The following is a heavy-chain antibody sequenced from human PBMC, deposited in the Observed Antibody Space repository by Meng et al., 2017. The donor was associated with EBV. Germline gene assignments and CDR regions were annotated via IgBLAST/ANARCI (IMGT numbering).Heavy chain of an antibody. CDR2: ISAYNGNT. D-gene: IGHD5-12*01. Sequence: QCQLVESGAEVMKPGASVTVSCKVSGYTFTSYGISWVRQAPGQGLEWMGWISAYNGNTNYAQKLQGRVTMTTDTSTSTAYMELRSLRSDDTAVYYCARETSGYDFNWFDPWGQGTLVTVSS. J-gene: IGHJ5*02. CDR3: ARETSGYDFNWFDP. CDR1: GYTFTSYG. V-gene: IGHV1-18*01.